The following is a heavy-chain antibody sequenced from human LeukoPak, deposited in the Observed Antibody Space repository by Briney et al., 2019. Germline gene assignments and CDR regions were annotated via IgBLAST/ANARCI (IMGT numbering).Heavy chain of an antibody. CDR2: TWYDGSNR. CDR3: ARDRDYGGNSNGFDY. Sequence: GRSLRLSCAASGFSFSSYAMHWVRQAPGKGLEWVSVTWYDGSNRNYAESVKGRFTISRDNSKNTLYLQMNSLRAEDTAVYYCARDRDYGGNSNGFDYWGQGTLVTVSS. V-gene: IGHV3-33*01. J-gene: IGHJ4*02. CDR1: GFSFSSYA. D-gene: IGHD4-23*01.